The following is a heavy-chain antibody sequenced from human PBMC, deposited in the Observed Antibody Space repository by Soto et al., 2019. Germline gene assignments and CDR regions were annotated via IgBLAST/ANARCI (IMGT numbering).Heavy chain of an antibody. CDR1: GDSISTYN. CDR3: ARVAADIASWLEP. Sequence: QGQLQESGPGLVKPSETLSLTCTVSGDSISTYNWGWIRQPPGKGLEWIGCIYYSGVTNYNPSLKSRVTISVDTPKNQPSLKLNSVTAADTAVDYCARVAADIASWLEPWGQGTLVTVSS. CDR2: IYYSGVT. V-gene: IGHV4-59*01. D-gene: IGHD5-12*01. J-gene: IGHJ5*02.